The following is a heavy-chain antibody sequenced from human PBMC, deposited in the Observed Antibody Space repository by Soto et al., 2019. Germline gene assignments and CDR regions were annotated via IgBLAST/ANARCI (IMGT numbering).Heavy chain of an antibody. V-gene: IGHV4-39*01. CDR2: MHYSGST. CDR3: SRLAYHYDSTSYYKIFGS. Sequence: SETLSLTCTVSGGSISSSSYYWGWIRQPPGKGLEWIGSMHYSGSTYYNPSLKSRVTISVDTSKNQFSLKLTSVTAADTALYYCSRLAYHYDSTSYYKIFGSWGQGTLVTVSS. D-gene: IGHD3-22*01. CDR1: GGSISSSSYY. J-gene: IGHJ4*02.